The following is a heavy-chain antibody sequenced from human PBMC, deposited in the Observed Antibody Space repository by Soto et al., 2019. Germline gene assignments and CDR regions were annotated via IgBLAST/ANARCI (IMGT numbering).Heavy chain of an antibody. CDR3: AREKHGYYGSDDAFDI. D-gene: IGHD3-10*01. Sequence: GGSLRLSCAASGFTFSDYYMSWIRQAPGKGLEWVSYISSSGSPKYYADSVKGRFTISRDNAKNSLYLQMNSLRAEDTAVYYCAREKHGYYGSDDAFDIWGPGTVVTVSS. V-gene: IGHV3-11*01. J-gene: IGHJ3*02. CDR2: ISSSGSPK. CDR1: GFTFSDYY.